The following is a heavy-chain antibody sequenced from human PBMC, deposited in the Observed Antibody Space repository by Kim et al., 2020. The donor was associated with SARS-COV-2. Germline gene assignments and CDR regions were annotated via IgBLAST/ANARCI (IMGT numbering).Heavy chain of an antibody. J-gene: IGHJ4*02. V-gene: IGHV4-59*09. D-gene: IGHD1-26*01. CDR3: ARGGGGGSYIDY. Sequence: NPPLNRRVTISVEPSKHQFSLKLSSVTAADTAVYYCARGGGGGSYIDYWGQGTLVTVSS.